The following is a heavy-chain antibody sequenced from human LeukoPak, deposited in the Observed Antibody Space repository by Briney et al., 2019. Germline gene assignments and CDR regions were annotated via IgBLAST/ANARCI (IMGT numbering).Heavy chain of an antibody. CDR3: AREVGGSAFDI. Sequence: GGSLRLSCVASGFTFSSYSMNWVRQAPGKGLEWVSCITSDSSYMYYADSVKGRFTISRDNAKNSLCLQMNSLRAEDTAVYYCAREVGGSAFDIWGQGTMVTVSS. D-gene: IGHD3-16*01. V-gene: IGHV3-21*04. CDR1: GFTFSSYS. J-gene: IGHJ3*02. CDR2: ITSDSSYM.